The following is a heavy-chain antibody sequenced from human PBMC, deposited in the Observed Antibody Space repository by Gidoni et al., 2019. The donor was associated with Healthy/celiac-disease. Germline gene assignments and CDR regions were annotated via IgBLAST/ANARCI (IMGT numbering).Heavy chain of an antibody. J-gene: IGHJ6*02. CDR2: INYSGST. CDR1: GGSISSYY. Sequence: QVQLHDSGPGLVKPSETLSLTCTVSGGSISSYYWRWIRQPPGKGLEWIGYINYSGSTNYIPSLKSRVTIAVDTSKNQFSLKLSSVTAADTAVYYCAGTPPTLLYYYYGMDVWGQGTTVTGS. D-gene: IGHD3-10*01. CDR3: AGTPPTLLYYYYGMDV. V-gene: IGHV4-59*01.